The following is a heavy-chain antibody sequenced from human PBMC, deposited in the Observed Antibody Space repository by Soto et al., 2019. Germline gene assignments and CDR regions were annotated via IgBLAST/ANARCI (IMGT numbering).Heavy chain of an antibody. CDR2: IFSNDEK. V-gene: IGHV2-26*01. CDR3: ARLDSHCSSTSCYSYYFDY. D-gene: IGHD2-2*01. Sequence: QVTLKESGPVLVKPTETLTLTCTVSGFSLSNARMGVSWIRQPPGKALEWLAHIFSNDEKSYSTSLKSRLTISKDTSKSQVVLNMTNMDPVDTATYYCARLDSHCSSTSCYSYYFDYWGQGTLVTVSS. CDR1: GFSLSNARMG. J-gene: IGHJ4*02.